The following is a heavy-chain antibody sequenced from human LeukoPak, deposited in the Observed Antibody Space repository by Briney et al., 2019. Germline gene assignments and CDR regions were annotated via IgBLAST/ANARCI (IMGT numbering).Heavy chain of an antibody. CDR2: ISGSGGST. CDR3: ARVSSSWYVDYFDY. V-gene: IGHV3-23*01. Sequence: GALRLSCAASGFTFSNSYMSWVRQAPGKGLEWVSAISGSGGSTYYADSVKGRFTISRDNSKNTLYLQMNSLRAEDTAVYYCARVSSSWYVDYFDYWGQGTLVTVSS. D-gene: IGHD6-13*01. J-gene: IGHJ4*02. CDR1: GFTFSNSY.